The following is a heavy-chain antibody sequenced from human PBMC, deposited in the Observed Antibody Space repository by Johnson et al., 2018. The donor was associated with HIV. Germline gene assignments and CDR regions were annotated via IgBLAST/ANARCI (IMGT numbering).Heavy chain of an antibody. CDR3: TTDSRYSDSSGYYYWLGRGAFDI. CDR2: IRYDVTKK. Sequence: VQLVESGGGVVQPGGSLRLSCAASGLTFSSYGMHWVRQAPGKGLEWVAFIRYDVTKKYYADSVKGRFTISRDDSKNTLYVQMNSLKTEDTAVYYCTTDSRYSDSSGYYYWLGRGAFDIWGQGTMVTVSS. J-gene: IGHJ3*02. V-gene: IGHV3-30*02. D-gene: IGHD3-22*01. CDR1: GLTFSSYG.